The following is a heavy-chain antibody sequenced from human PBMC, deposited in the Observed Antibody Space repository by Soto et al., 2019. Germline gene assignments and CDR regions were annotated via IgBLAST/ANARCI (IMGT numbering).Heavy chain of an antibody. CDR3: ARATYYYDSSGYLFDY. Sequence: LSLTCTVSGGSISSGGYYWSWIRQHPGKGLEWIGYIYYSGSTYYNPSLKSRVTISVDTSKNQFSLKLSSVTAADTAVYYCARATYYYDSSGYLFDYWGQGTLVTVSS. J-gene: IGHJ4*02. V-gene: IGHV4-31*03. CDR1: GGSISSGGYY. D-gene: IGHD3-22*01. CDR2: IYYSGST.